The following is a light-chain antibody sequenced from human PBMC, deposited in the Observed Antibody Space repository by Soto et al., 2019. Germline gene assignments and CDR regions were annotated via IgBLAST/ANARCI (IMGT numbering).Light chain of an antibody. CDR2: GAS. V-gene: IGKV3-20*01. CDR1: QSVSSTY. CDR3: QQYGDSPLYT. Sequence: EIVLTQSPGTLSLSPGERATLSCRASQSVSSTYFAWYQQKPGQAPRLLIYGASFRATGIPDRFSGSGSGTDFPLTITRLEPEDFAVYYCQQYGDSPLYTFGQGTKLEIK. J-gene: IGKJ2*01.